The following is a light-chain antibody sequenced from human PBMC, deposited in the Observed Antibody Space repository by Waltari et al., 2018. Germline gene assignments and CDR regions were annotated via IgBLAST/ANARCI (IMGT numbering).Light chain of an antibody. Sequence: IVLTQSPATLSLSLGERATLSCRPSQSVSNYLAWYQQQPGQAPRLLIYGASNRVTGIPSRFRGSGSGTDFTLSISSLEPGDFSVYYCQQRSNPITFGQGTRLAIK. V-gene: IGKV3-11*01. J-gene: IGKJ5*01. CDR3: QQRSNPIT. CDR1: QSVSNY. CDR2: GAS.